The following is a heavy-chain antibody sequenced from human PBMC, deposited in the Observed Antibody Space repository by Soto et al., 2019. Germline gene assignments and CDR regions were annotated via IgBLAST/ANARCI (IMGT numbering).Heavy chain of an antibody. CDR3: AKDNSYCGGDCYLLFDY. D-gene: IGHD2-21*02. J-gene: IGHJ4*02. Sequence: PGGSLRLSCVGTGLNFDYFAMSWVRQAPGKGLEWVSAISGSGGSTYYADSVKGRFTISRDNSKNTLYLQMNSLRAEDTAVYYCAKDNSYCGGDCYLLFDYWGQGTLVTVSS. CDR1: GLNFDYFA. CDR2: ISGSGGST. V-gene: IGHV3-23*01.